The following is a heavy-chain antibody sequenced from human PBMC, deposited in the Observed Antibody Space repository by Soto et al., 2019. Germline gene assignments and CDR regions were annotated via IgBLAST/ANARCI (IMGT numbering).Heavy chain of an antibody. V-gene: IGHV1-18*01. CDR2: INSNNGNT. CDR3: ARDTPSLQTTGGIDY. D-gene: IGHD7-27*01. CDR1: GYTFTSYG. Sequence: QVQLVQSGAEVKRPGASVKVSCKASGYTFTSYGISWVRQAPGQGLERMGWINSNNGNTDYAQMLQGRLTMTTDTSTTTVYMELRSLRSDDTAVYFCARDTPSLQTTGGIDYWGQGTLVTVSS. J-gene: IGHJ4*02.